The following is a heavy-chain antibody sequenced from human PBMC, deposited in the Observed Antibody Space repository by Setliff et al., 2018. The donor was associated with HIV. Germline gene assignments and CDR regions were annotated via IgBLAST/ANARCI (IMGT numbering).Heavy chain of an antibody. CDR2: IYNSGDT. CDR3: ARGRQDSYYDSTSYYWGDAFDI. Sequence: SETLSLTCTVSGGFISNFYWSWIRQTPGKGLEWIGHIYNSGDTNYNPSLRSRVTISVDTSQNRFSLRLTSVTAADTGVYFCARGRQDSYYDSTSYYWGDAFDIWGQGTRVTVSS. D-gene: IGHD3-22*01. J-gene: IGHJ3*02. V-gene: IGHV4-59*01. CDR1: GGFISNFY.